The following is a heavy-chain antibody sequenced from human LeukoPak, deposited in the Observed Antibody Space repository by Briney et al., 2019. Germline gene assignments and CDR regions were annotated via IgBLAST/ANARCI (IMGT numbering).Heavy chain of an antibody. Sequence: GGSLRLSCAASGFTFSKYAMTWVRQAPGKGLEWVSAISSSTLKIYYADSVKGRFTISRDNSKNTLYLQMNSVRAEDTAVYYCAKAGYVVVTAPGYMDVWGRGTTVTVSS. CDR2: ISSSTLKI. D-gene: IGHD2-21*02. CDR1: GFTFSKYA. CDR3: AKAGYVVVTAPGYMDV. J-gene: IGHJ6*03. V-gene: IGHV3-23*01.